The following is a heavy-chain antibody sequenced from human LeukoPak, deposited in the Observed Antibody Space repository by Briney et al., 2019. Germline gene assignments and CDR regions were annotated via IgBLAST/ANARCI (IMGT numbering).Heavy chain of an antibody. CDR2: ISNNGGTK. J-gene: IGHJ4*02. D-gene: IGHD5-24*01. Sequence: GGSLRLSCAASGVTFSHFGMHWVRQAPGKGLEWVALISNNGGTKYYVDSVKGRFTISRDISKTTNTLHLQMNSLRPEATADYYCARARCVDIWGQGTLVTVSA. CDR1: GVTFSHFG. V-gene: IGHV3-30*03. CDR3: ARARCVDI.